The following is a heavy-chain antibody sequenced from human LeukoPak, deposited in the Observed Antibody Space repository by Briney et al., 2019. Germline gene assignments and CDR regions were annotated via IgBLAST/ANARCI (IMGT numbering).Heavy chain of an antibody. Sequence: GGSLRLSCATSGFTFSGSAMHWVRQASGKGLEWVGHVRSKTNSYATEYAASVKGRFTISRDDSKNTAYLQMNSLKTEDTAVYYCTRHAGGAYYYYMDVWGKGTTVTVSS. J-gene: IGHJ6*03. CDR3: TRHAGGAYYYYMDV. CDR2: VRSKTNSYAT. D-gene: IGHD3-10*01. CDR1: GFTFSGSA. V-gene: IGHV3-73*01.